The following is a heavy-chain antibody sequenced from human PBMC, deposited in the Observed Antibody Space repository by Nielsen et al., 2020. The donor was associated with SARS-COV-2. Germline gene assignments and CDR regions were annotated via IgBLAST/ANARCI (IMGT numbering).Heavy chain of an antibody. V-gene: IGHV1-46*01. CDR3: ARSAAAAARFYYYYGMDV. J-gene: IGHJ6*02. D-gene: IGHD6-6*01. Sequence: ASVKVSCKASGYTFTSYYMHWVRQAPGQGLEWMGIINPSGGSTSYAQKFQGRVTMTRDTSTSTVYMELSSLRSEDTAVYYCARSAAAAARFYYYYGMDVWGQGTTVTVSS. CDR1: GYTFTSYY. CDR2: INPSGGST.